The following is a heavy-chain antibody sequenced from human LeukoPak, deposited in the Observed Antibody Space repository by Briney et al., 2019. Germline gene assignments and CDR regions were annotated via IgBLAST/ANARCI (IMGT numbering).Heavy chain of an antibody. CDR2: ISGSGGST. D-gene: IGHD2-2*01. J-gene: IGHJ4*02. CDR3: AKDLFACSSTSCYSQSH. V-gene: IGHV3-23*01. CDR1: GFIFSNYA. Sequence: GGSLRLSCAASGFIFSNYAMSWVRQAPGKGLEWVSAISGSGGSTYYADSVKGRFTISRDNSKHTLYLQMNSLRAEDTAVYYCAKDLFACSSTSCYSQSHWGQGTLVTVSS.